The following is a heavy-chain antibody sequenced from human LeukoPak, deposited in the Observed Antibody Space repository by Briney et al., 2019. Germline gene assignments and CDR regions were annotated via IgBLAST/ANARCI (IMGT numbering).Heavy chain of an antibody. D-gene: IGHD6-13*01. CDR3: ARSSSSWYPLDFDY. J-gene: IGHJ4*02. CDR1: GGSFSGYY. Sequence: PSETLSLTCAVYGGSFSGYYWSWIRQPPGKGLEWIGEINHSGSTNYNPSLKSRVTISVDTSKNQFSLKLSSVTAADTAVYYCARSSSSWYPLDFDYWGQGTLVTVSS. V-gene: IGHV4-34*01. CDR2: INHSGST.